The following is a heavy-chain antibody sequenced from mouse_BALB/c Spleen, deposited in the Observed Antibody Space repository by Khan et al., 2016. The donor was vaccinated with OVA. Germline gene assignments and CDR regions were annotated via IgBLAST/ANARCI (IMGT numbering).Heavy chain of an antibody. J-gene: IGHJ4*01. CDR3: ASELGRYYALDY. V-gene: IGHV3-2*02. D-gene: IGHD4-1*01. CDR2: ISYSGST. CDR1: GYSITSDYA. Sequence: EVQLVESGPGLVKPSQSLSLTCTVTGYSITSDYAWNWIRQFPGNKLEWMGYISYSGSTPYNPSLKSRISITRDTSKDQSFLQLKSVTSEYTATYYCASELGRYYALDYWGQGTSVTVSS.